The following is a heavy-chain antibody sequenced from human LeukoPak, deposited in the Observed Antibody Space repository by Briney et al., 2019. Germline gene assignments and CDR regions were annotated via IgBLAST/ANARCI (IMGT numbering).Heavy chain of an antibody. CDR2: INPSGGST. CDR3: ARDLFDEKYGVVPAAIVLDY. J-gene: IGHJ4*02. V-gene: IGHV1-46*01. D-gene: IGHD2-2*02. CDR1: GYTFTNYY. Sequence: ASVKVSCKASGYTFTNYYMHWVRQAPGQGLEWMGIINPSGGSTSYAQKFQGRVTMTRDTSTSTVYMELSSLRSEDTAVYYCARDLFDEKYGVVPAAIVLDYWGQGTLVTVSS.